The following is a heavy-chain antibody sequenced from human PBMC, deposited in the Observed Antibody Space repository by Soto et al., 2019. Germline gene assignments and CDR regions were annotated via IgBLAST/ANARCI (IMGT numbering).Heavy chain of an antibody. Sequence: PGGSLRLSCAASGFTCSTYWMFWVRQAPGKGLMWVSGIHTEGNGTSYADTVKGRFTISRDNAKDTLYFQMNSLRAEDTAVYYCARSRVAAVGQFWGQGA. CDR2: IHTEGNGT. J-gene: IGHJ4*02. CDR1: GFTCSTYW. CDR3: ARSRVAAVGQF. V-gene: IGHV3-74*01. D-gene: IGHD6-13*01.